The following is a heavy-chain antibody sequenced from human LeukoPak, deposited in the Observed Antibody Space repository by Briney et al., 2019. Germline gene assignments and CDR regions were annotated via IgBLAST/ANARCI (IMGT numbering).Heavy chain of an antibody. V-gene: IGHV3-23*01. CDR2: ISGSGGST. Sequence: GGSLRLSCAASGFTFSSYAMSWVRQAPGKGLEWVSAISGSGGSTYYADSVKGRFTISGDNSKNTLYLQMNNLRAEDTAVYYCAPRVVGSAPFDYWGQGTLVTVSS. D-gene: IGHD2-15*01. CDR3: APRVVGSAPFDY. CDR1: GFTFSSYA. J-gene: IGHJ4*02.